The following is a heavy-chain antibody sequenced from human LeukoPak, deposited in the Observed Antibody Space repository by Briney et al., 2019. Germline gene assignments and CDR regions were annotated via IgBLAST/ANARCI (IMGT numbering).Heavy chain of an antibody. V-gene: IGHV3-23*01. J-gene: IGHJ4*02. Sequence: GGSLRLSCAASGFTFSSYAMNWVRQAPGKGLEWVSAISGSGGSTYYADSVKGRFTISRDNSKNTLYLQMNSLRAEDTAVYYCAKVGLRFLEWLLPDGFDYWGQGTLVTVSS. CDR2: ISGSGGST. CDR3: AKVGLRFLEWLLPDGFDY. CDR1: GFTFSSYA. D-gene: IGHD3-3*01.